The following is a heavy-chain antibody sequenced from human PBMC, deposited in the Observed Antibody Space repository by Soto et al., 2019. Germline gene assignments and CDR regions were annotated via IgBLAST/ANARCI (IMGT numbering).Heavy chain of an antibody. V-gene: IGHV4-30-4*01. CDR1: GGSISSGDYY. CDR3: ARTYDILTGYIWFDP. Sequence: SETLSLTCTVSGGSISSGDYYWSWIRQPPGKGLEWIGYIYYSGSTYYNPSLKSRVTISVDTSKTQFSLKLSSVTAADTAVYYCARTYDILTGYIWFDPWGQGTLVTVSS. J-gene: IGHJ5*02. D-gene: IGHD3-9*01. CDR2: IYYSGST.